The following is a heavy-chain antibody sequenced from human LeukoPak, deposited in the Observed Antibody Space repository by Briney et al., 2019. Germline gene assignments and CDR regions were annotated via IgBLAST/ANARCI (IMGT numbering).Heavy chain of an antibody. J-gene: IGHJ4*02. Sequence: GGSLRLSCEGSFSGYAMSWVRQAPGKGLEWASDISGSGRTTYYADSVKGRFTISRGESKKAVYLQMNSLRAEDTAVYYCTTSWPKVREGDQWGQGTLVTVSS. D-gene: IGHD3-10*01. CDR2: ISGSGRTT. CDR1: SFSGYA. CDR3: TTSWPKVREGDQ. V-gene: IGHV3-23*01.